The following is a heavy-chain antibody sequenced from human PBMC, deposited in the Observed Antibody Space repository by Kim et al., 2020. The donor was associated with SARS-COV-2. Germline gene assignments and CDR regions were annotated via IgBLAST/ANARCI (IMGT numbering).Heavy chain of an antibody. CDR3: AKDGSSSFASPPRDAFDI. Sequence: GGSLRLSCAASGFTFSSYAMSWVRQAPGKGLEWVSAISGSGGSTYYADSVKGRFTISRDNSKNTLYLQMNSLRAEDTAVYYCAKDGSSSFASPPRDAFDIWGQGTMVTVSS. CDR1: GFTFSSYA. J-gene: IGHJ3*02. D-gene: IGHD6-6*01. CDR2: ISGSGGST. V-gene: IGHV3-23*01.